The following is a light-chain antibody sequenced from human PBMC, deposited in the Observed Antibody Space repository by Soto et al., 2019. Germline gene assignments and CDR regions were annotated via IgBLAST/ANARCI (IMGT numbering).Light chain of an antibody. CDR1: SSDVGAYEF. J-gene: IGLJ3*02. CDR3: SSYVGNDIWV. V-gene: IGLV2-8*01. Sequence: QSALTQPPSASGSPGQSVTISCTGTSSDVGAYEFVSWYQQYPGKAPKLMIYKVTKRPSGVPDRFSGSKSGNTSSLTVSGLQAEEEADYYCSSYVGNDIWVFGGGTKLTVL. CDR2: KVT.